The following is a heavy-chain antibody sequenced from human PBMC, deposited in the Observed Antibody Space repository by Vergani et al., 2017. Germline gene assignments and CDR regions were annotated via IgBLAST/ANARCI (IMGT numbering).Heavy chain of an antibody. J-gene: IGHJ3*02. CDR1: GGSVSSGSYY. Sequence: QVQLQESGPGLVKPPETLSLTSTVSGGSVSSGSYYWSWIRQPPGKGLEWIGYIDYSGTTNYTPSLKSRVTISVDTSKNQFSLKLSSVTAADTAVYYWATAGSSSSYAFDIWGQGTMVTVSS. CDR3: ATAGSSSSYAFDI. D-gene: IGHD6-6*01. CDR2: IDYSGTT. V-gene: IGHV4-61*01.